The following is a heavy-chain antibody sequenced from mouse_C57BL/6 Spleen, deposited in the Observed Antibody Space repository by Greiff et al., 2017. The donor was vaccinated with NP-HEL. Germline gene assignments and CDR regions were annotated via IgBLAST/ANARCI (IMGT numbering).Heavy chain of an antibody. D-gene: IGHD1-1*01. CDR3: ARDPLSDYYGSSYAFAY. V-gene: IGHV1-72*01. Sequence: QVQLQQPGAELVKPGASVKLSCKASGYTFTSYWMHWVKQRPGRGLEWIGRIDLNSGGTKYNEKFKSKATLTVDKPSSTAYMQLSSLTSEDSAVYYCARDPLSDYYGSSYAFAYWGQGTLVTVSA. J-gene: IGHJ3*01. CDR2: IDLNSGGT. CDR1: GYTFTSYW.